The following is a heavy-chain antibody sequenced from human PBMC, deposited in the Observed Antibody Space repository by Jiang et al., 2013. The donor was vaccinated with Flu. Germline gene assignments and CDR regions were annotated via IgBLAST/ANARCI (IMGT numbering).Heavy chain of an antibody. Sequence: GSGLVKPSETLSLTCTVSGGSISSSSYYWGWIRQPPGKGLEWIGSIYYSGSTYYNPSLKSRVTISVDTSKNQFSLKLSSVTAADTAVYYCARQEDIVVVPAASSFDYWGQGTLVTVSS. J-gene: IGHJ4*02. CDR1: GGSISSSSYY. CDR3: ARQEDIVVVPAASSFDY. CDR2: IYYSGST. V-gene: IGHV4-39*01. D-gene: IGHD2-2*01.